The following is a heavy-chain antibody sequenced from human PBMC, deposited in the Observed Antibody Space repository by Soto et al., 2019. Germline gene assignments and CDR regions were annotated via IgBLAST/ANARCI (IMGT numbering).Heavy chain of an antibody. V-gene: IGHV3-13*01. CDR1: GFTFSAYD. Sequence: EVQLVESGGGLVQPGGSLRLSCAASGFTFSAYDMHWVRQPTGKGLEWVSAIGTQHDTYYPDSVKGRFTISRENAKNSFYLQKNSLRTRDTAVYYCARQASYWQGGGGWFDPWGQGTLVTVSS. D-gene: IGHD2-8*02. J-gene: IGHJ5*02. CDR3: ARQASYWQGGGGWFDP. CDR2: IGTQHDT.